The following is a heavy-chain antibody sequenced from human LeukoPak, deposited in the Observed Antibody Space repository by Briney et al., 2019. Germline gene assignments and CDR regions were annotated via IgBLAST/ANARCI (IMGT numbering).Heavy chain of an antibody. CDR2: ISSSGSTI. Sequence: GGSLRLSCAASGFTFSDYYMSWIRQPPGKGLEWVSYISSSGSTIYYADSVKGRFTISRDNAKNSLYLHMNSLRAEDTAVYYCARRTQDYYDSSGYYFDYWGQGTLVTVSS. CDR3: ARRTQDYYDSSGYYFDY. D-gene: IGHD3-22*01. V-gene: IGHV3-11*01. J-gene: IGHJ4*02. CDR1: GFTFSDYY.